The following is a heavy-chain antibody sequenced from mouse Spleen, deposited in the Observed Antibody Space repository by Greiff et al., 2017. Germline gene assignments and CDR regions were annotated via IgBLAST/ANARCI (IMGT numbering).Heavy chain of an antibody. V-gene: IGHV3-6*01. Sequence: VQLKESGPGLVKPSQSLSLTCSVTGYSITSGYYWNWIRQFPGNKLEWMGYISYDGSNNYNPSLKNRISITRDTSKNQFFLKLNSVTTEDTATYYCARGAEYYYAMDYWGQGTSVTVSS. J-gene: IGHJ4*01. CDR2: ISYDGSN. D-gene: IGHD3-3*01. CDR1: GYSITSGYY. CDR3: ARGAEYYYAMDY.